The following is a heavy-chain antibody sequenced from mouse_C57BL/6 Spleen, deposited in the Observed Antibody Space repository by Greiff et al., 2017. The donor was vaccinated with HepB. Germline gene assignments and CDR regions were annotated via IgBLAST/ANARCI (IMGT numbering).Heavy chain of an antibody. CDR3: ARSGYGYDGYFDV. CDR2: INPSSGYT. V-gene: IGHV1-4*01. J-gene: IGHJ1*03. D-gene: IGHD2-2*01. CDR1: GYTFTSYT. Sequence: QVQLKQSGAELARPGASVKMSCKASGYTFTSYTMHWVKQRPGQGLEWIGYINPSSGYTKYNQKFKDKATLTADKSSSTAYMQLSSLTSEDSAVYYCARSGYGYDGYFDVWGTGTTVTVSS.